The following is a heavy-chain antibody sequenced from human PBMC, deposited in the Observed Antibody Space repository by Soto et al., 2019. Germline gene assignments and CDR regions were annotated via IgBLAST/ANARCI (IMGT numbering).Heavy chain of an antibody. J-gene: IGHJ4*02. CDR2: IRTDNGDT. V-gene: IGHV1-18*01. D-gene: IGHD2-8*01. CDR1: GYTFTSHG. CDR3: ARDVSVSPAPGY. Sequence: QVQLVQSGSEMRTPGASVKVSCKAFGYTFTSHGITWARQAPGQGLEWMGWIRTDNGDTNCAQKFQGRVTMTTDTSTTTAYMELRSLRSDDTAVYYCARDVSVSPAPGYWGQGTLVTVAS.